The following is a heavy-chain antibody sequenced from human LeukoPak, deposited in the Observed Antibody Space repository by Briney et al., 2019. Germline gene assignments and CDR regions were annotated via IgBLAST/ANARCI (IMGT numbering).Heavy chain of an antibody. CDR1: GYSFTSYW. V-gene: IGHV5-51*01. J-gene: IGHJ3*02. D-gene: IGHD6-19*01. CDR3: ASPGRGYSSGWYGAAFDI. CDR2: IYPGDSDT. Sequence: GESLKISCKGSGYSFTSYWIGWVRQMPGKGLGWMGIIYPGDSDTRYSPSFQGQVTISAGKSISTAYLQWSSLKASDTAMYYCASPGRGYSSGWYGAAFDIWGQGTMVTVSS.